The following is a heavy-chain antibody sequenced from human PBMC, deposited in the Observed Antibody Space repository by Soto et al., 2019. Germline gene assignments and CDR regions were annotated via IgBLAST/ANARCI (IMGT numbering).Heavy chain of an antibody. Sequence: GGSLRLSCAASGFTFSSYSMSWVRQAPGKGLEWVSGFRSGGDDDTTYYADSVRGRFTISRDNSKNTLFLQMDSLRAEDTAIYYCAKKVNSGSGSQFFDYWGQGTLVTVSS. CDR2: FRSGGDDDTT. D-gene: IGHD3-10*01. V-gene: IGHV3-23*01. J-gene: IGHJ4*02. CDR3: AKKVNSGSGSQFFDY. CDR1: GFTFSSYS.